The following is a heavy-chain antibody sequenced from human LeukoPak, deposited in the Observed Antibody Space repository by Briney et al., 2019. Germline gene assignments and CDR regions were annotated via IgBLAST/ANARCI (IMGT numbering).Heavy chain of an antibody. CDR2: IYTSGIT. CDR3: ARNLGSYGMDV. CDR1: GGSIDSGGYY. Sequence: SQTLSLTCSVSGGSIDSGGYYWTWIRQHPGKGLEWIGYIYTSGITYYNPSLKSRVSISADTSKSLFSLKLRSVTAADTAMYYCARNLGSYGMDVWGQGTTVTVSS. V-gene: IGHV4-31*03. D-gene: IGHD3-10*01. J-gene: IGHJ6*02.